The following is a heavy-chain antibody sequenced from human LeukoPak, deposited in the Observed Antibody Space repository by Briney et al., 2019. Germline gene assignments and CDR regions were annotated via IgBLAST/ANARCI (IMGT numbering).Heavy chain of an antibody. CDR2: MNPNSGNT. J-gene: IGHJ4*02. V-gene: IGHV1-8*01. Sequence: VASVKVSCKASGYTFTSYDINWVRQATGQGLEWMGWMNPNSGNTGYTQKFQGRVTMTRNTSISTAYMELSSLRSEDTAVYYCARVDVLRFSEWLSPRPYYFDYWGQGTLVTVSS. CDR1: GYTFTSYD. CDR3: ARVDVLRFSEWLSPRPYYFDY. D-gene: IGHD3-3*01.